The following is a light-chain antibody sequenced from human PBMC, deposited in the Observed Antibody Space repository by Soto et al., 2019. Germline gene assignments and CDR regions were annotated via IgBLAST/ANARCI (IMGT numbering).Light chain of an antibody. V-gene: IGLV2-14*01. Sequence: QSALTQPASVSGSPGQSITISCTGTSTDIGAYNYVSWYQQHPGKAPKLIICEVINRPSGVSNRFSGSKSGNTASQTISGLQAEDEADYYCSSYTSRSTLVFGTGTKLTVL. J-gene: IGLJ1*01. CDR1: STDIGAYNY. CDR2: EVI. CDR3: SSYTSRSTLV.